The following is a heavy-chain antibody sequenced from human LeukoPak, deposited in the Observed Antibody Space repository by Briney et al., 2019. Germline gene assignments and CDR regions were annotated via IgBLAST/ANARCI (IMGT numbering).Heavy chain of an antibody. CDR3: ARPSNEGQWLVGQGVDY. J-gene: IGHJ4*02. CDR1: GFTFSNYW. V-gene: IGHV3-7*01. CDR2: IKQDGSEK. D-gene: IGHD6-19*01. Sequence: GGSLRLFCAASGFTFSNYWMSWVRQAPGKGLEWVANIKQDGSEKYYVDSVKGRFTISRDNAKNSLYLQMNSLRAEDTAVYYCARPSNEGQWLVGQGVDYWGQGTLVTVSS.